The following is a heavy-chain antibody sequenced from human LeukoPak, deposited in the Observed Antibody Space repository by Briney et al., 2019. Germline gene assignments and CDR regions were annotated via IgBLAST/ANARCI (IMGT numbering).Heavy chain of an antibody. CDR2: INPNSGGT. J-gene: IGHJ4*02. Sequence: VASVKVSCKASGYTFTSYAMHWVRQAPGQRLEWMGWINPNSGGTNYAQKFQGWVTMTRDTSISTAYMELSRLRSDDTAVYYCARAGSWYSSSWSYWGQGTLVTVSS. D-gene: IGHD6-13*01. CDR1: GYTFTSYA. CDR3: ARAGSWYSSSWSY. V-gene: IGHV1-2*04.